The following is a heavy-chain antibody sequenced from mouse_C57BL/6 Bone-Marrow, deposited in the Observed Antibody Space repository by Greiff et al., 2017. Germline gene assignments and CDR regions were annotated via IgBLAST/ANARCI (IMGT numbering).Heavy chain of an antibody. CDR3: ARSPFITTVVGGFDY. J-gene: IGHJ2*01. V-gene: IGHV1-64*01. D-gene: IGHD1-1*01. Sequence: QVQLQQPGAELVKPGASVKLSCKASGYTFTSYWMHWVQQRPGQGLEWIGMIHPNSGSTNYTEKFKSKATLTVDKSSSTAYMQLSSLTSEDSAVYYCARSPFITTVVGGFDYWGQGTTLTVSS. CDR1: GYTFTSYW. CDR2: IHPNSGST.